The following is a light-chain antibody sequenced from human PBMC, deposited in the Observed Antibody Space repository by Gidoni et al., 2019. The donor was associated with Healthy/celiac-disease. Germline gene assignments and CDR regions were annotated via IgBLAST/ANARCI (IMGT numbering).Light chain of an antibody. J-gene: IGLJ2*01. V-gene: IGLV2-8*01. CDR1: SSDVGGYNY. CDR3: SSYAGSNNFEV. Sequence: SALTHPPSASGSPGQPVTISCTGTSSDVGGYNYVSWYQQHPGKAPKLMIYEVSKRPSVVPDRFSGSKSGNTASLTVSGLQAEDEADYYCSSYAGSNNFEVFGGGTKLTVL. CDR2: EVS.